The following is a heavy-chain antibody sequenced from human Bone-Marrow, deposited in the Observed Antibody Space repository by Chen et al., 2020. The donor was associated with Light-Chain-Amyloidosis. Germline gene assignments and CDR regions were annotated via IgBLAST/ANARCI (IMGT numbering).Heavy chain of an antibody. D-gene: IGHD5-12*01. V-gene: IGHV5-51*01. CDR3: ARPRDGYNFDY. J-gene: IGHJ4*02. Sequence: EVQLEQSGPEVKKPGESLKISCKGSGYTFPNYWIGWVRQMPGKGLEWMGVIYPDDSDARYSPVFEGQVTISADKSITTAYLQWRSLKAADTAMYYCARPRDGYNFDYWGQGTLVTVSS. CDR2: IYPDDSDA. CDR1: GYTFPNYW.